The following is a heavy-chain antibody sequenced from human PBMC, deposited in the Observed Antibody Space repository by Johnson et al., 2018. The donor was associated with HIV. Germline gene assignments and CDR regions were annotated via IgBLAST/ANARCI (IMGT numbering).Heavy chain of an antibody. V-gene: IGHV3-30*04. Sequence: QVQLVESGGGVVQPGRSLRLSCAASGFTFSSYAMHWVRQAPGKGLEWVAVISYDGSNKYYADSVKGRFTISRDNSKNTLHLQMNSLRPEDTAVYYCARLPSGYSRDAFDIWGQGTMVTVSS. J-gene: IGHJ3*02. D-gene: IGHD5-18*01. CDR3: ARLPSGYSRDAFDI. CDR1: GFTFSSYA. CDR2: ISYDGSNK.